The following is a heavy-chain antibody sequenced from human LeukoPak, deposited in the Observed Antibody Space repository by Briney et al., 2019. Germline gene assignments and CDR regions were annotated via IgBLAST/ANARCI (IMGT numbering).Heavy chain of an antibody. CDR1: GFTFRSNW. V-gene: IGHV3-7*01. CDR2: VQPDGSAK. J-gene: IGHJ1*01. CDR3: ARDFFGWSSLGH. D-gene: IGHD6-19*01. Sequence: GGSLRLSCAASGFTFRSNWMNWVRQAPGKGLEWVAHVQPDGSAKIYADSVKGRFTISRDNAKDSVYLQMNSLRVEDTAVYYCARDFFGWSSLGHWGQGTLVTVSS.